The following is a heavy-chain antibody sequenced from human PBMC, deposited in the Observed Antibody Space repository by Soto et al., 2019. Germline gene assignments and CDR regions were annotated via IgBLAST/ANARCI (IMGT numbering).Heavy chain of an antibody. J-gene: IGHJ4*02. CDR3: ARDGGNSDSYLTPFDY. CDR2: IIPIFGTA. Sequence: SVKVSCKASGGTFSSYAISWVRQAPGQGLEWMGGIIPIFGTANYAQKFQGRVTITADTSTSTAYMELSSLRSDDTAVYYCARDGGNSDSYLTPFDYWGQGTLVTVSS. CDR1: GGTFSSYA. D-gene: IGHD2-21*02. V-gene: IGHV1-69*06.